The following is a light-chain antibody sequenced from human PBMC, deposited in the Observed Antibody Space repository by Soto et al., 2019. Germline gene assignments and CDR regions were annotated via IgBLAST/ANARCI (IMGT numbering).Light chain of an antibody. CDR3: QQRRNWPPLT. CDR1: QSVSSY. Sequence: EIVLTQSPATLSLSPWERATLSCRASQSVSSYLAWYQQKPGQAPRLLIYDASNRASGIPAMFSGSGSGTDFTLNISSLEPEDIAVYYCQQRRNWPPLTFGGGTKVEL. CDR2: DAS. V-gene: IGKV3-11*01. J-gene: IGKJ4*01.